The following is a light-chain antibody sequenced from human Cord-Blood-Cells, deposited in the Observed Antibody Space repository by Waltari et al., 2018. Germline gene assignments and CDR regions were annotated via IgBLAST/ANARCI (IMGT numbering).Light chain of an antibody. J-gene: IGLJ3*02. CDR2: YKSDSDK. CDR1: SGINVGTYR. V-gene: IGLV5-45*03. Sequence: QAVLTQPSSLSASPGASASLTCTLRSGINVGTYRIYWYQQKPGSPPQYLLRYKSDSDKQEGSGVPSRFSGSKEASANAGILRISGLQSEDEADYYCMIWHSSAWVFGVGTKLTVL. CDR3: MIWHSSAWV.